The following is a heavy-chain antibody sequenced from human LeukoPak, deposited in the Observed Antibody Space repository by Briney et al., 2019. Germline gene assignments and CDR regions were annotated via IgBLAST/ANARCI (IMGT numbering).Heavy chain of an antibody. CDR3: GGFGY. Sequence: GGSPRLSCAASGFTFSSYDIHWVRQAPGKGLEWVAVISYDGSNKYYADSVKGRFTISRDNSKNTVYLQMNSLRPEDTAVYYCGGFGYWGQGTLVTVSS. CDR1: GFTFSSYD. J-gene: IGHJ4*02. V-gene: IGHV3-30*03. D-gene: IGHD3-10*01. CDR2: ISYDGSNK.